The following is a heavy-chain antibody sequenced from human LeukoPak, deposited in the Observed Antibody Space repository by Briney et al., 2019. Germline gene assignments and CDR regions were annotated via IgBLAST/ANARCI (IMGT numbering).Heavy chain of an antibody. CDR3: ARATGYSSGWYFLPFDY. CDR2: IYYSGDT. D-gene: IGHD6-19*01. Sequence: SETLSLTCTVSDGAIAGYSWSWIRQAPGKGLEWIGYIYYSGDTNYNPSLKSRVTVSVDTSKNQFSLKLSSVTAADTAVYYCARATGYSSGWYFLPFDYWGQGTLVTVSS. V-gene: IGHV4-59*12. J-gene: IGHJ4*02. CDR1: DGAIAGYS.